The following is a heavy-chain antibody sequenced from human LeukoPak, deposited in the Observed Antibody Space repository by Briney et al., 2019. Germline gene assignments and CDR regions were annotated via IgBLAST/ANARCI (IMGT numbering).Heavy chain of an antibody. Sequence: PSETLSLTCAVSGGSISSGGYSWSWIRQPPGKGLEWIGYIYHSGSTYYNPSLKSRVTISVDRSKNQFSLKLSPVTAADTAVYYCARGPRGSSSGSNGMDVWGQGTTVTVSS. J-gene: IGHJ6*02. V-gene: IGHV4-30-2*01. CDR3: ARGPRGSSSGSNGMDV. D-gene: IGHD6-6*01. CDR1: GGSISSGGYS. CDR2: IYHSGST.